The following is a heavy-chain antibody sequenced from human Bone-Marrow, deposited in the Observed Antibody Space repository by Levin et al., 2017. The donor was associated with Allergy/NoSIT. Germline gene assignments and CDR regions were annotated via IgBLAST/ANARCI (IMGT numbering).Heavy chain of an antibody. CDR3: AKTPTSSTEVDY. CDR2: IGGSGGYT. J-gene: IGHJ4*02. V-gene: IGHV3-23*01. D-gene: IGHD6-13*01. Sequence: PGGSLRLSCAASGFTFSNYAMSWVRQAPGKGLEWVSAIGGSGGYTYYADSVKGRFTISRDNSKNTLYLQINSLRAEDTAVYYCAKTPTSSTEVDYWGQGTLVTVSS. CDR1: GFTFSNYA.